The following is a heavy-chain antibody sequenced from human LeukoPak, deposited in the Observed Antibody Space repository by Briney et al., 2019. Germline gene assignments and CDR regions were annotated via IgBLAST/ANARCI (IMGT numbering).Heavy chain of an antibody. Sequence: ASVKVSCKASGYTFTGYYMHWVRQAPGQGLEWMGWINPNSGGTNYAQKFQGRVTMTRDTSISTACMELSRLRSDDTAVYYCARGLLDVDIVATPLDYWGQGTLVTVSS. V-gene: IGHV1-2*02. CDR3: ARGLLDVDIVATPLDY. J-gene: IGHJ4*02. D-gene: IGHD5-12*01. CDR1: GYTFTGYY. CDR2: INPNSGGT.